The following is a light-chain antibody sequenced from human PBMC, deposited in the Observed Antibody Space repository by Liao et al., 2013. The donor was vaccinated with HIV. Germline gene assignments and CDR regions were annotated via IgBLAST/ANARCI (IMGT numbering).Light chain of an antibody. CDR3: QARDTSTAV. V-gene: IGLV3-1*01. CDR1: KLGDKY. CDR2: QDS. J-gene: IGLJ1*01. Sequence: SYELTQPPSVSVSPGQTASITCSGDKLGDKYACWYQQKPGQSPVLVIYQDSKRPSGIPERFSGSNSGNTATLTIAGTQAMDEADYYCQARDTSTAVFGPGTRVTV.